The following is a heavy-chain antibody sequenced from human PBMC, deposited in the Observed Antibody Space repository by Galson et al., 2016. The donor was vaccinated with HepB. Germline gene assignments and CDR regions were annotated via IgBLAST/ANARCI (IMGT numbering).Heavy chain of an antibody. D-gene: IGHD4-17*01. CDR1: GGSITTHY. V-gene: IGHV4-4*09. J-gene: IGHJ4*02. CDR2: IYSGGST. CDR3: ARGPTVTTDF. Sequence: SETLSLTCTVSGGSITTHYWSWVRQPPGKGLEWIAYIYSGGSTHYNPSLRSRSFISVDTPKNQFSLNLNSVTAADTAVYYCARGPTVTTDFWGQGTLVTVSS.